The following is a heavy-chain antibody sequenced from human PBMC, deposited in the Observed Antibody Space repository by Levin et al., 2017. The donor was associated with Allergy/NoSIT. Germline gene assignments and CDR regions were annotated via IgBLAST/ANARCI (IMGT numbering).Heavy chain of an antibody. V-gene: IGHV3-30*18. J-gene: IGHJ4*02. CDR3: AKDGGLAAAGPGADY. CDR1: GFTFSSYG. CDR2: ISYDGSNK. Sequence: EGSLRLSCAASGFTFSSYGMHWVRQAPGKGLEWVAVISYDGSNKYYVDSVKGRFTISRDNSKNTLYLQMNSLRAEDTAVYYCAKDGGLAAAGPGADYWGQGTLVTVSS. D-gene: IGHD6-13*01.